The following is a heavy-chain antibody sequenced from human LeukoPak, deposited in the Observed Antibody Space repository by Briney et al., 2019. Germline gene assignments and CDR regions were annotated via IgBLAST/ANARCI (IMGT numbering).Heavy chain of an antibody. Sequence: GASVKVSCKASGYTFTGYYMHWVRQAPGQGLEWMGIINPSGGSTSYAQKFQDRVTMTRDTSTSTVYMELSSLRSEDTAVYYCARNKADTTMDAYNMDVWGKGTTVTVSS. D-gene: IGHD5-18*01. CDR1: GYTFTGYY. V-gene: IGHV1-46*01. CDR3: ARNKADTTMDAYNMDV. J-gene: IGHJ6*03. CDR2: INPSGGST.